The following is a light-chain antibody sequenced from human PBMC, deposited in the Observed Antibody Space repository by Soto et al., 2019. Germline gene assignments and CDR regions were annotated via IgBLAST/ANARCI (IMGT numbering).Light chain of an antibody. CDR3: SSYANIDTVI. Sequence: QSALTQPASVSGSPGQSITISCTGTSSDVGTYNFVSWYRQHPVKAPILIIFDVSSRPSGISNRFSGSKSGNTASLTISGVQADYVADYYSSSYANIDTVIFGGGNNVTVL. CDR2: DVS. J-gene: IGLJ2*01. CDR1: SSDVGTYNF. V-gene: IGLV2-14*01.